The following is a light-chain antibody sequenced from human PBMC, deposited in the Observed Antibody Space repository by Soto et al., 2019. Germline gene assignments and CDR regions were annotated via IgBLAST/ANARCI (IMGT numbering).Light chain of an antibody. V-gene: IGKV3-20*01. CDR3: QQYGSTPYT. CDR2: GAF. Sequence: EIVMTQSPGTLSLSPGERATLSCRASQSVSDGYLAWYQQKPGQAPRLVISGAFTGATGIPVRFRGSGSGTDFTLTISRLEPEDFAVYYCQQYGSTPYTFGQGTILEIK. CDR1: QSVSDGY. J-gene: IGKJ2*01.